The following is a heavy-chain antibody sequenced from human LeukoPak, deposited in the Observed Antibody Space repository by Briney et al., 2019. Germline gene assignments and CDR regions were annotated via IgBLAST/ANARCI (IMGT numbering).Heavy chain of an antibody. V-gene: IGHV1-69*01. CDR3: ASDYGSGSYRPRGSPFDY. J-gene: IGHJ4*02. CDR2: IIPIFGTA. CDR1: GGTFSSYA. D-gene: IGHD3-10*01. Sequence: SVKVSCKASGGTFSSYAISWVRQAPGQRLEWMGGIIPIFGTANYAQKFQGRVTITADESTSTAYMELSSLRSEDTAVYYCASDYGSGSYRPRGSPFDYWGQGTLVTVSS.